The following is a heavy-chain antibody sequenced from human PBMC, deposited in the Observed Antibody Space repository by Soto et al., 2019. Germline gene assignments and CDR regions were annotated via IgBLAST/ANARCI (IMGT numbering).Heavy chain of an antibody. CDR2: ISGSGGST. CDR3: AKDPSRTMIVVWDY. V-gene: IGHV3-23*01. CDR1: GFTLSSYA. D-gene: IGHD3-22*01. J-gene: IGHJ4*02. Sequence: PGGSLRLSCAASGFTLSSYAMSWVRRAPGEGLEWVSAISGSGGSTYYADSVKGRFTISRDNSKNTLYLQMNSLRAEDTAVYYCAKDPSRTMIVVWDYWGQGTLVTVSS.